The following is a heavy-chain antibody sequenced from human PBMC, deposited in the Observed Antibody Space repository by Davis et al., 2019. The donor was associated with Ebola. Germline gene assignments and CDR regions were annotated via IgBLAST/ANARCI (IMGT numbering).Heavy chain of an antibody. J-gene: IGHJ6*02. V-gene: IGHV1-3*01. Sequence: ASVKVSCKASGGTFSSYAISWVRQAPGQRLEWMGWINAGNGNTKYSQKFQGRVTITRDTSASTAYMELSSLRSEDTAVYYCARGDLVVVAATAEGSGVDYGMDVWGQGTTVTVSS. D-gene: IGHD2-15*01. CDR2: INAGNGNT. CDR3: ARGDLVVVAATAEGSGVDYGMDV. CDR1: GGTFSSYA.